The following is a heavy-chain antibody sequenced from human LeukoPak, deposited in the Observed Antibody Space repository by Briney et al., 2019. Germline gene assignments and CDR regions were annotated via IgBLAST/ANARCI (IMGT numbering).Heavy chain of an antibody. J-gene: IGHJ6*02. D-gene: IGHD4-11*01. V-gene: IGHV4-59*02. CDR2: IYYSGSA. CDR3: ARDGSNWSNDYYHGVDV. Sequence: SETLSLTCTVSGDSVTTYYWSWIRQPPGKGLEWLGYIYYSGSATYNPSLKSRVTISVDTSKNQFSLKLSSVTAADTAVYYCARDGSNWSNDYYHGVDVWGQGTTVTVSS. CDR1: GDSVTTYY.